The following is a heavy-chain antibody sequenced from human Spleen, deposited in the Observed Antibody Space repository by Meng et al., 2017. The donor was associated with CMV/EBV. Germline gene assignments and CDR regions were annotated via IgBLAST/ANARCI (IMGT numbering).Heavy chain of an antibody. Sequence: LPCAASGGPINSSNWWRWVRQPPGKGLEWMGEIYHSGSTNYNPPLKSRVTISVDKSKTQFSLKLSSVTAADTAVYYCVSSRTNGFDYWGQGTLVTVSS. J-gene: IGHJ4*02. D-gene: IGHD1-14*01. CDR2: IYHSGST. V-gene: IGHV4-4*02. CDR1: GGPINSSNW. CDR3: VSSRTNGFDY.